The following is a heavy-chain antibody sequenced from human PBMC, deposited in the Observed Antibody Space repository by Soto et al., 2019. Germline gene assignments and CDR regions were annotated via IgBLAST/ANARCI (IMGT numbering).Heavy chain of an antibody. J-gene: IGHJ6*03. CDR3: ARRYSPGYCIGGESCYYYYYYMDV. CDR1: GDSISTYY. D-gene: IGHD2-8*02. V-gene: IGHV4-59*08. CDR2: IYYSGST. Sequence: QVQLQESGPGLVKPSETLSLTCNVSGDSISTYYWNWIRQSPGKGLEWIGYIYYSGSTNYNPSLKSRVTRSVDTSKNQFSLKLSSVTAADTAVYYCARRYSPGYCIGGESCYYYYYYMDVWGRGAPVTVSS.